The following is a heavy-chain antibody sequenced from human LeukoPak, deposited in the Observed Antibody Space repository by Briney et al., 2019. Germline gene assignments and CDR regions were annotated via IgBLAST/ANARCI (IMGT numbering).Heavy chain of an antibody. CDR1: GYTFTGYY. Sequence: ASVKVSCKASGYTFTGYYVHWVRQAPGQGLEWMGWINPNSGGTNYAQKFQGRVAMTGDKSISTAYMELSSLRSDDTAVYYCARARLWTYDIWGQGTVVTVS. CDR3: ARARLWTYDI. J-gene: IGHJ3*02. D-gene: IGHD3-16*01. CDR2: INPNSGGT. V-gene: IGHV1-2*02.